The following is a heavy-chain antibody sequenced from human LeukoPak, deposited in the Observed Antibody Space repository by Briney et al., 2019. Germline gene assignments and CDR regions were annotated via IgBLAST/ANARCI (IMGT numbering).Heavy chain of an antibody. J-gene: IGHJ4*02. CDR1: GFTFSNYA. CDR2: ISNGGIST. D-gene: IGHD4/OR15-4a*01. CDR3: AKVSAADYIAGTFDY. V-gene: IGHV3-23*01. Sequence: GGSLRLSCAASGFTFSNYAMSWVRQAPGKGLEWVSTISNGGISTYYADSVKGRFTISRDNSQNTLYLHMYSLRAEDTARYYCAKVSAADYIAGTFDYWGQGTLVTVSS.